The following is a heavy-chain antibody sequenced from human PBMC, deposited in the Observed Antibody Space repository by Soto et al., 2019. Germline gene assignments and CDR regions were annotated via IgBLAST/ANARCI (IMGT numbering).Heavy chain of an antibody. V-gene: IGHV1-18*01. CDR3: AREGQAPYYYYGMDV. Sequence: QVQVVQSGDEVKKPGASVKVSCKASGYTFTNYGFSWVRQAPGQGLEWMGWISGYNGNTKYAEKFQGRVTMTTATSTSTAHMELRGLRSDDTAVYCCAREGQAPYYYYGMDVWGQGTAVTVSS. CDR1: GYTFTNYG. CDR2: ISGYNGNT. J-gene: IGHJ6*02.